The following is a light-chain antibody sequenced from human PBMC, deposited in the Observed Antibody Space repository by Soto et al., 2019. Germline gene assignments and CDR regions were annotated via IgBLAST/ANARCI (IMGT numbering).Light chain of an antibody. CDR1: SGDVGSYNL. J-gene: IGLJ3*02. V-gene: IGLV2-23*02. Sequence: QSALTQPASVSGSPGQSITISCTRSSGDVGSYNLVSWYQQYPGKAPKLIIYEVSKRPSGVSNRFSGSKSGNTASLTISGLQAEDEADYYCCSYAGSSTWVFGGGTKVTVL. CDR3: CSYAGSSTWV. CDR2: EVS.